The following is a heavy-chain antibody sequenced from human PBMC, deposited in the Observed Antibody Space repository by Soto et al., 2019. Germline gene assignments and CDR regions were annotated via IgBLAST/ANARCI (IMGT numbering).Heavy chain of an antibody. CDR2: IYNSATT. J-gene: IGHJ4*02. Sequence: SETLSLTCTVSGDSISTYYWTLIRQPPGKGLEWIGYIYNSATTKYNPSLKSRVTISVDTSKNQFSLKLSSVTTADTAVYYCARGRFDFIWGTTAPYLDYWGQGPGVTVYS. CDR1: GDSISTYY. V-gene: IGHV4-59*01. CDR3: ARGRFDFIWGTTAPYLDY. D-gene: IGHD3-16*01.